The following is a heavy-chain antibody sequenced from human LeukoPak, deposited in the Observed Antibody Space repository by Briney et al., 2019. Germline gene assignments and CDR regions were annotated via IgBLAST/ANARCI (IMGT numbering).Heavy chain of an antibody. D-gene: IGHD6-13*01. CDR1: GFSFSTYA. CDR3: AKPESSSSWYFDY. V-gene: IGHV3-30-3*02. CDR2: ISYDGSDN. Sequence: PGGSLRLSCTASGFSFSTYALHWVRQAPGKGLEWVAVISYDGSDNYYADSVKGRFTVSRDTSKNTLYLQMNSLRAEDTAVYYCAKPESSSSWYFDYWGQGTLATVSS. J-gene: IGHJ4*02.